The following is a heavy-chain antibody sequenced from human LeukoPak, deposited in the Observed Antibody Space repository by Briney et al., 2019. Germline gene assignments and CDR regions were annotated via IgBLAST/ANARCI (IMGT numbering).Heavy chain of an antibody. CDR3: AKGHIVVVPAASFDY. J-gene: IGHJ4*02. CDR1: GFTFSSYA. CDR2: ISGSGGST. V-gene: IGHV3-23*01. D-gene: IGHD2-2*01. Sequence: GGSLRLSCSASGFTFSSYAMSWVRQAPGKGLEWVSAISGSGGSTYYADSVKGRFTISRDNSKNTLYLQMNSLRAEDTAVYYCAKGHIVVVPAASFDYWGQGTLVTVSS.